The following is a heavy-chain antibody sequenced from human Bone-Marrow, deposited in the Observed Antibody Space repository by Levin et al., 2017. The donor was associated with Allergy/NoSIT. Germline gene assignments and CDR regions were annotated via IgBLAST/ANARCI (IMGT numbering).Heavy chain of an antibody. CDR3: ARVSKNYYFYYMDV. J-gene: IGHJ6*03. CDR2: IKHSGST. V-gene: IGHV4-34*01. CDR1: GGSFSDDQ. Sequence: SETLSLTCAVYGGSFSDDQWGWIRQAPGRGLEWIGEIKHSGSTNYNPSLKSRVTLSLDTSKNQFSLKLTSGTAADPALYFFARVSKNYYFYYMDVWGEGSPVTVSS.